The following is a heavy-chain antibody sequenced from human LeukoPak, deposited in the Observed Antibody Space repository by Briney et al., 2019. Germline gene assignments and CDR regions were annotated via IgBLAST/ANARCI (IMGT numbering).Heavy chain of an antibody. CDR2: INHSGST. CDR1: GFTFSSYW. J-gene: IGHJ3*02. CDR3: ASIPLRGHDAFDI. Sequence: GSLRLSCAASGFTFSSYWMSWVRQAPGKGLEWIGEINHSGSTNYNPSLKSRVTISVDTSKNQFSLKLSSVTAADRAVYYCASIPLRGHDAFDIWGQGTMVTVSS. V-gene: IGHV4-34*01. D-gene: IGHD4-17*01.